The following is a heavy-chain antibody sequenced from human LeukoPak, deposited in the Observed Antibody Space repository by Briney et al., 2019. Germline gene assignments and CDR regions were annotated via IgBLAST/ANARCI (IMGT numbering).Heavy chain of an antibody. Sequence: SETLSLTCTVSGGSISSSNYYWAWIRQPPGQGLEWIGSIYYRENAYYNPSLKSRVTISVDSSKTPFSLSLSSVTAADSAVVYVAREEDRSGDSGQGTLVTVTS. CDR2: IYYRENA. CDR1: GGSISSSNYY. V-gene: IGHV4-39*07. J-gene: IGHJ4*02. D-gene: IGHD3-22*01. CDR3: AREEDRSGD.